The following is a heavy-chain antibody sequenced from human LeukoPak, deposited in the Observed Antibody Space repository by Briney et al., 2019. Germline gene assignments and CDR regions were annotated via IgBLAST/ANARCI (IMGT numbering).Heavy chain of an antibody. CDR1: GFSISSYA. Sequence: GGSLRLSCAASGFSISSYAMHWVRQAPGKGLEWMTVISCDGSNKYYADSVRGRFTLSRDTSKNTLYVQMSSLRAEDTAVYYCARGDYYGSGSYPYYFDYWGQGTLVTVSS. CDR2: ISCDGSNK. CDR3: ARGDYYGSGSYPYYFDY. J-gene: IGHJ4*02. V-gene: IGHV3-30-3*01. D-gene: IGHD3-10*01.